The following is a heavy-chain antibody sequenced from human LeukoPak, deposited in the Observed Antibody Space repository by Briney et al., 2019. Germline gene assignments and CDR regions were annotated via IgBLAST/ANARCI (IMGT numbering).Heavy chain of an antibody. CDR3: ARERLRTIFGVVDAFDM. CDR2: INPSGGST. Sequence: ASVKVSCKASGYTFTSYYMHWVRQAPGQGLEWMGLINPSGGSTSYAQKFQGRVTMTRDTSTSTVYMELSSLRSEDTAVYYCARERLRTIFGVVDAFDMWGQGTTVTVSS. D-gene: IGHD3-3*01. J-gene: IGHJ3*02. CDR1: GYTFTSYY. V-gene: IGHV1-46*01.